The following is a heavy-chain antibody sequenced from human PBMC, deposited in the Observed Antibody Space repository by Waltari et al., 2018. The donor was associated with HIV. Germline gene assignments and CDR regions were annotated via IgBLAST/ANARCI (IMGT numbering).Heavy chain of an antibody. CDR2: IYWDDDK. CDR3: AHRRYYYDSSGPSSSFDI. D-gene: IGHD3-22*01. CDR1: GFSLSTSGVG. Sequence: QITLKESGPTVVKPTQTLTLTCTFSGFSLSTSGVGVGWIRQPPGKALEWLALIYWDDDKRSSPSLKSRLTITKDNSKNQVVLTMTNMDPVDTATYYCAHRRYYYDSSGPSSSFDIWGQGTMVTVSS. J-gene: IGHJ3*02. V-gene: IGHV2-5*02.